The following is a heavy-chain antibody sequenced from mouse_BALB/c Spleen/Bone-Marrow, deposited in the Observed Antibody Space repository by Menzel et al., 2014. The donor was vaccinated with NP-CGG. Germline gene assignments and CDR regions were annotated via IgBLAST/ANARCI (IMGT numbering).Heavy chain of an antibody. Sequence: EVMLVESGGGLVKPGGSLKLSCAASGFTFSDYYMYWVRQTPEKRLEWVATISDGGSYTYYPDSVKGRFTISRDNAKNNLYLQMSSLKSEDTAMYYCARVSYDYFDYWGQGTTLPVSS. J-gene: IGHJ2*01. V-gene: IGHV5-4*02. D-gene: IGHD2-4*01. CDR3: ARVSYDYFDY. CDR1: GFTFSDYY. CDR2: ISDGGSYT.